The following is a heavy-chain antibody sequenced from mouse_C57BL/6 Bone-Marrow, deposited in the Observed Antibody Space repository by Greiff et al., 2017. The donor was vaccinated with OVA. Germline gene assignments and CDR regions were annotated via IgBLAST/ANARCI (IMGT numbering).Heavy chain of an antibody. V-gene: IGHV7-3*01. CDR2: IRNKANGYTT. CDR1: GFTFTDYY. J-gene: IGHJ2*01. CDR3: ARYSGNYFDY. Sequence: DVKLVESGGGLVQPGGSLSLSCAASGFTFTDYYMSWVRPPPGKALEWLGFIRNKANGYTTEYSASVKGRFTISRDNSQSILYLQMNALRAEDSATYYCARYSGNYFDYWGQGTTLTVSS. D-gene: IGHD1-1*01.